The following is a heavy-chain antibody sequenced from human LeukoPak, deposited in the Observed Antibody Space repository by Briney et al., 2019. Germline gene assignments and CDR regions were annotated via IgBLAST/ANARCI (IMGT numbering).Heavy chain of an antibody. V-gene: IGHV3-23*01. J-gene: IGHJ5*02. CDR3: AKDLKHSSTGGDP. D-gene: IGHD6-19*01. CDR1: RFTFSSYA. CDR2: ISGSGGST. Sequence: GGSLRLSCAASRFTFSSYAMSWVRQAPGKGLEWFSAISGSGGSTYYADSVKGRFTISRDNSKNTLYLQMNSLRAEDTAVYYCAKDLKHSSTGGDPWGQGTLVTVSS.